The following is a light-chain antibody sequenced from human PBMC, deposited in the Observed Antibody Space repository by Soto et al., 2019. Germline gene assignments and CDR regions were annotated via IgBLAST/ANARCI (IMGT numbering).Light chain of an antibody. CDR1: QSVSSSY. CDR2: DAS. V-gene: IGKV3D-20*01. J-gene: IGKJ5*01. CDR3: QQYGSSPIT. Sequence: EIVLTQSAATLSVSAGERATFSWWASQSVSSSYLAWYHQKPGLAPRLLIYDASNRATGIPDRFSGSGSGTDFNLTISRLEPEDFAVYYGQQYGSSPITFGQGTRLEIK.